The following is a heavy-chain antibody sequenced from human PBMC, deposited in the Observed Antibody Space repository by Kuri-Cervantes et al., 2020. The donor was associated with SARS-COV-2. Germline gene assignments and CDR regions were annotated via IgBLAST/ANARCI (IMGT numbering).Heavy chain of an antibody. CDR1: AFSFSDYY. D-gene: IGHD3-3*01. Sequence: GGSLRLSCAASAFSFSDYYMSWIRQAPGKGLEWVSYISSTGSTIYYADSAKGRFTISRDNAKNSLYLQMNSLRAEDTAVYYCVGTRWNFDFWSGYSFLDYWGQGTLVTVSS. V-gene: IGHV3-11*04. J-gene: IGHJ4*02. CDR3: VGTRWNFDFWSGYSFLDY. CDR2: ISSTGSTI.